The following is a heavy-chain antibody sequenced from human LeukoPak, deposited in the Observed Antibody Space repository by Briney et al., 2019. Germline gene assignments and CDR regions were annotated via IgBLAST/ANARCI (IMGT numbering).Heavy chain of an antibody. CDR1: GGSISSSSYY. D-gene: IGHD1-7*01. CDR3: ARAVLELQQGGDDAFDI. J-gene: IGHJ3*02. Sequence: PSETLSLTCTVSGGSISSSSYYWGWIRQPPGKGLEWIGSIYYSGSTYYNPSLKSRVTISVDTSKNQFSLKLSSVTAADTAVYYCARAVLELQQGGDDAFDIWGQGTMVTVSS. CDR2: IYYSGST. V-gene: IGHV4-39*01.